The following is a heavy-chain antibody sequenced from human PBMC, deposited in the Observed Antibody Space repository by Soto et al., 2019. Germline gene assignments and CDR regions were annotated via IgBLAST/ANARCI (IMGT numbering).Heavy chain of an antibody. CDR2: INPNNGGT. CDR1: GYTFTDYY. Sequence: ASVKVSCKASGYTFTDYYMHWVRQAPGQGLEWMGWINPNNGGTSYAQKFEGWVTMTRDTSISTAYMEVRRLTSDDTAVYYCARGSPTTTPFXYWGQGTLVXVSS. J-gene: IGHJ4*02. D-gene: IGHD1-1*01. V-gene: IGHV1-2*04. CDR3: ARGSPTTTPFXY.